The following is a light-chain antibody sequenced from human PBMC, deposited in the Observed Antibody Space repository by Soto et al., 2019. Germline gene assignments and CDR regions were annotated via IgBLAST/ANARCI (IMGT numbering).Light chain of an antibody. V-gene: IGLV2-23*01. CDR2: EGT. CDR3: FSHAGSSTFL. Sequence: QSVLTQPASVSESPGQSITISCTETSSDVGSYNFVSWYQQHPGKAPKLMIYEGTKRPSGVSNRFSGSKSGNTASLTISGLQTEDEADYYCFSHAGSSTFLFGGGTKVTVL. CDR1: SSDVGSYNF. J-gene: IGLJ2*01.